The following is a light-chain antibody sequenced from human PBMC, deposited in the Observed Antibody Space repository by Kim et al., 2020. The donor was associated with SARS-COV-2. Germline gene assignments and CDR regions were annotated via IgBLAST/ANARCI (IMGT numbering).Light chain of an antibody. CDR2: LGS. CDR3: KQARKTPFT. J-gene: IGKJ5*01. Sequence: DIVMTQSPLSLPVTPGEPASISCRSSQSLLHSNGYNYLDWYLQKPGQAPQLLIYLGSNRASGVPDRFSGSGSGTDFTLKISRVEAEDVVVYYCKQARKTPFTFGQGTRVDIK. CDR1: QSLLHSNGYNY. V-gene: IGKV2-28*01.